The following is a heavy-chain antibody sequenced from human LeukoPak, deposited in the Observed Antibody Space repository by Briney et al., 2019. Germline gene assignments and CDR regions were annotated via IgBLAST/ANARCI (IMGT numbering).Heavy chain of an antibody. CDR2: IYYSGTT. CDR3: ARVDTQGVPSP. Sequence: KPSETLSLTCTVSGGSISSSDYFWGWIRQLPGKGLEWIASIYYSGTTHYNPSLKSRVTMSVDTSKNQFSLKLSSVTAADTAVYYCARVDTQGVPSPWGQGILVTVSS. D-gene: IGHD3-16*01. J-gene: IGHJ5*02. CDR1: GGSISSSDYF. V-gene: IGHV4-39*01.